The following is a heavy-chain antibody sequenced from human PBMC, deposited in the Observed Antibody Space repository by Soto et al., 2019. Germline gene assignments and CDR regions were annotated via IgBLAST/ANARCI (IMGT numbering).Heavy chain of an antibody. Sequence: PSETLSLTCTVSGGSISSYYWSWIRQPPGKGLEWIGYIYYSGSTNYNPSLKSRVTISVDTSKNQFSLKLSSVTAADTAVYYCARGGVVVPAAIWYYGMDVWGQWTTVTGS. V-gene: IGHV4-59*01. CDR3: ARGGVVVPAAIWYYGMDV. J-gene: IGHJ6*02. CDR1: GGSISSYY. CDR2: IYYSGST. D-gene: IGHD2-2*01.